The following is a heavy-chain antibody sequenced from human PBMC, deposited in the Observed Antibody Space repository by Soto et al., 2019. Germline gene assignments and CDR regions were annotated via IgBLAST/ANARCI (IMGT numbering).Heavy chain of an antibody. V-gene: IGHV3-23*01. Sequence: EVQLLESGGGLVQPGGSLRLSCVASGFKFSTYAMAWVRQAPGKGLEWVSSISGRGDGTYQPDFVKGRFTISRDNSRNTPDLQLNGLRAEDTALYYCAKAFDASGYTYERAFDYWGQGTLVTVSS. D-gene: IGHD3-22*01. J-gene: IGHJ4*02. CDR2: ISGRGDGT. CDR3: AKAFDASGYTYERAFDY. CDR1: GFKFSTYA.